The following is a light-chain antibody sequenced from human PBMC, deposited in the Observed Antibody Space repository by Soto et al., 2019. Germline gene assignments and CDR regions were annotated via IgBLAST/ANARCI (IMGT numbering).Light chain of an antibody. Sequence: DIHHTPCPSTRAAYVAYRVTITCRASQSISSWLAWYQQKPGKAPKLLIYDVSTLESGVPSRFSGSGSGTEFTLTITSLQPEDFATYYCQHDISYSEAFGQGTKVDIK. J-gene: IGKJ1*01. CDR3: QHDISYSEA. CDR2: DVS. V-gene: IGKV1-5*01. CDR1: QSISSW.